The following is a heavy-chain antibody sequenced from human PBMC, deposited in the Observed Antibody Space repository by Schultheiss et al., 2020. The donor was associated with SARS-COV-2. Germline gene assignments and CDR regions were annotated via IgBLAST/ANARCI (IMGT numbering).Heavy chain of an antibody. CDR3: ARGRDGGSAYYYYYGMDV. D-gene: IGHD3-10*01. CDR1: GGSISSSSYY. CDR2: INHSGST. J-gene: IGHJ6*02. V-gene: IGHV4-39*07. Sequence: SETLSLTCTVSGGSISSSSYYWGWIRQPPGKGLEWIGEINHSGSTYYNPSLKSRVTISVDTSKNQFSLKLSSVTAADTAVYYCARGRDGGSAYYYYYGMDVWGQGTTVTVSS.